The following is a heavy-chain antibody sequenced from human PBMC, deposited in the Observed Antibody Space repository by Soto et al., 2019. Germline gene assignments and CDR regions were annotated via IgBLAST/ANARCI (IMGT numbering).Heavy chain of an antibody. D-gene: IGHD3-3*01. CDR1: GGSISVYY. V-gene: IGHV4-59*08. CDR3: ARGGWRHIDY. J-gene: IGHJ4*02. Sequence: QVQLQESGPGLVKPSETLSLTCTVSGGSISVYYWSWIRQPPGKGLEWMGYIYYSGSTNSNPSLKSRVTISVDTSKNQFSLKLSSVTAADTAVYYCARGGWRHIDYWGQGTLVTVSS. CDR2: IYYSGST.